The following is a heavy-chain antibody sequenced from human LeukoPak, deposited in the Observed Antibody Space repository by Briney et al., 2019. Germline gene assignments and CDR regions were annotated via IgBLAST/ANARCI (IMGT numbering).Heavy chain of an antibody. CDR3: ARSPYYYDSSGYLDY. CDR1: GFTFSDYY. Sequence: PGGSLRHSCAASGFTFSDYYMSWIRQAPGKGLEWVSYISSSGSTIYYADSVKGRFTISRDNAKNSLYLQMNSLRAEDTAVYYCARSPYYYDSSGYLDYWGQGTLVTVSS. J-gene: IGHJ4*02. V-gene: IGHV3-11*01. D-gene: IGHD3-22*01. CDR2: ISSSGSTI.